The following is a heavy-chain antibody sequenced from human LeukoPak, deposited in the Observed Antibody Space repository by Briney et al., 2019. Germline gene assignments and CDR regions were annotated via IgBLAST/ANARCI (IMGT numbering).Heavy chain of an antibody. CDR3: ASVGAVAGTVDY. D-gene: IGHD6-19*01. CDR1: GFTFDDYG. Sequence: GGSLRLSCAASGFTFDDYGMSWVRQAPGKGLEWVSGINWNGGSTAYADSVKSRFTISRDNAKNSLYLQMNSLRAEDTALYYCASVGAVAGTVDYWGQGTLVTVSS. CDR2: INWNGGST. J-gene: IGHJ4*02. V-gene: IGHV3-20*04.